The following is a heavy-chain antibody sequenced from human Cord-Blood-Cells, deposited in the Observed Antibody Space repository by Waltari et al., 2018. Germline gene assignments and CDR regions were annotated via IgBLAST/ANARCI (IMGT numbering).Heavy chain of an antibody. Sequence: QLQLQESGSGLVKPSQTLSLTCAVSGGSISSGGYSWSWIRQPPGKGLEWIGYIYHSGSTYYNPALKSRVTISVDRSKNQFSLKLSSVTAADTAVYYCARVGSGYDSSFFCDYWGQGTLVTVSS. CDR2: IYHSGST. D-gene: IGHD5-12*01. CDR3: ARVGSGYDSSFFCDY. J-gene: IGHJ4*02. V-gene: IGHV4-30-2*01. CDR1: GGSISSGGYS.